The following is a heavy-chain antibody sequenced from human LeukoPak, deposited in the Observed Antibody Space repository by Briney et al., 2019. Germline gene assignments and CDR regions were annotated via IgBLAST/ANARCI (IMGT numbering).Heavy chain of an antibody. J-gene: IGHJ4*02. Sequence: AAVKLSCKASGYTFTGYYIHWVRQAPGQGLEWMGWINPNSGGTTYAQKFQGRITMTRDTSISTAYMELTRLTSDDTAVYYCARDSGSSSWEYDYWGQGTMVTVSS. V-gene: IGHV1-2*02. CDR1: GYTFTGYY. CDR3: ARDSGSSSWEYDY. D-gene: IGHD6-13*01. CDR2: INPNSGGT.